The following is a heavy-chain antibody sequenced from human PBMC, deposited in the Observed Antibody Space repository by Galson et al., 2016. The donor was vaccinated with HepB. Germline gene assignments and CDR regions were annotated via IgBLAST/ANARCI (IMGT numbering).Heavy chain of an antibody. CDR1: GYTLTDYV. V-gene: IGHV1-3*01. CDR2: INSANDNT. J-gene: IGHJ3*01. CDR3: ARVRGWELLSPYDVCDV. D-gene: IGHD2-15*01. Sequence: SVKVSCKASGYTLTDYVIHWVRQAPGQRLEWMGWINSANDNTKYSQKLQGRVTFTRDTSASTVYMELSRLTSEDTAMYYCARVRGWELLSPYDVCDVWGRGTMVTVSS.